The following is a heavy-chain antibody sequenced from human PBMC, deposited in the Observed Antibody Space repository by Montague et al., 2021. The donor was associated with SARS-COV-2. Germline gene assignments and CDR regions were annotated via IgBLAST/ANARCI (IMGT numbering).Heavy chain of an antibody. CDR2: IYHSGST. Sequence: SETLSLTCAVSGGFISSSNWWSWVRQPPGKGLEWIGEIYHSGSTNYNPSLKSRVTISVDKSKNQFSLKLSSVTAADTAVYYCATSSYDFWSGYTQGDNWFDPWGQGTLVTVSS. J-gene: IGHJ5*02. D-gene: IGHD3-3*01. V-gene: IGHV4-4*02. CDR1: GGFISSSNW. CDR3: ATSSYDFWSGYTQGDNWFDP.